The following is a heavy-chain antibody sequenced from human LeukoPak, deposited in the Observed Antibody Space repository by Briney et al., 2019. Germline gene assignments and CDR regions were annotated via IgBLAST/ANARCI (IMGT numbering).Heavy chain of an antibody. J-gene: IGHJ1*01. CDR2: ISAYNGDT. CDR3: ARDRRYSGIYWDHLQH. V-gene: IGHV1-18*01. D-gene: IGHD1-26*01. CDR1: GYTFTSYG. Sequence: ASVTVSCKASGYTFTSYGISWVRQAPGQGVEWMGWISAYNGDTKYAQKIQGRVAMTTDASTNTAYMELRSLRSDDTAVYYCARDRRYSGIYWDHLQHWGQGTLVTVSS.